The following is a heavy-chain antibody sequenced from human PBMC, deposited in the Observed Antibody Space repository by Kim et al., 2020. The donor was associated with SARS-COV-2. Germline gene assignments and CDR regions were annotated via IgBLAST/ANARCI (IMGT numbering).Heavy chain of an antibody. D-gene: IGHD2-2*01. CDR3: ATSCSITSCHWFDP. V-gene: IGHV1-24*01. J-gene: IGHJ5*02. CDR1: GYTLTELS. Sequence: ASVKVSCKVSGYTLTELSMHWVRQAPGKGLEWMGGFDPEDGETIYAQKFQGRVTMTEDTSTDTAYMELSSLRSEDTAVYYCATSCSITSCHWFDPWGQGTLVNVSS. CDR2: FDPEDGET.